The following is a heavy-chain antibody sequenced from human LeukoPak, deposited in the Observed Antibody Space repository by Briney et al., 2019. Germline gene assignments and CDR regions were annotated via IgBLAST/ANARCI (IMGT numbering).Heavy chain of an antibody. CDR3: ARGGTSGYSSTRHFWGGNYYFDY. Sequence: GGSLRLSCGASGFTFDDYWISWVRQAPGPGLGWLANINQDGREKYYLDSAKGRFTISRDNARNSLYLQVNSLRAEDTAVYYCARGGTSGYSSTRHFWGGNYYFDYWGQGSLVTVSS. CDR2: INQDGREK. D-gene: IGHD2-2*01. V-gene: IGHV3-7*01. CDR1: GFTFDDYW. J-gene: IGHJ4*02.